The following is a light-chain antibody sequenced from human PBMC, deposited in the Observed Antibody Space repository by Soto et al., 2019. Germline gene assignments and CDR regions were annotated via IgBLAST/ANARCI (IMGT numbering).Light chain of an antibody. Sequence: EMVLTQSPATLSVSPGERSTLSCRASQSLSSNLAWYQQKPGQAPRLLIYAASTRATDIPARFSGSGSGTEFTLTISSLQSEDFAVSYCQLYNNWPITFVPGTKVDLK. V-gene: IGKV3-15*01. CDR2: AAS. J-gene: IGKJ3*01. CDR3: QLYNNWPIT. CDR1: QSLSSN.